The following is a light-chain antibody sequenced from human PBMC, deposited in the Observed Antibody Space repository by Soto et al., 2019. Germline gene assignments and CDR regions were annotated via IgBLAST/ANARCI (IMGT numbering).Light chain of an antibody. CDR1: SSDVGGYNY. V-gene: IGLV2-14*03. CDR3: SSYTSSSTYVV. J-gene: IGLJ2*01. CDR2: DVI. Sequence: QSALTQPASVSGSPGQSITISCTGTSSDVGGYNYVSWYQQHPCKAPKLMIYDVINRPSGVSNRFSGSKSGNSASLTISGLQAEDEADYYCSSYTSSSTYVVFGGGTKLTVL.